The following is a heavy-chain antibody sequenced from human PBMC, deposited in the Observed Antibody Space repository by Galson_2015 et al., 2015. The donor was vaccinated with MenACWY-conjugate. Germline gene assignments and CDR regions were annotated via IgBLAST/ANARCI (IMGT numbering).Heavy chain of an antibody. CDR1: RFTFSAYW. CDR3: VRWGVSFAMDL. D-gene: IGHD3-10*01. V-gene: IGHV3-7*03. Sequence: SMRLSCAVSRFTFSAYWMGWVRQAPGKGLDWLANIKPDGSDTENADSVKGRFTISRDNAENLLYLQIDSLRDEDTAVYYCVRWGVSFAMDLWCRVTTVTVSS. J-gene: IGHJ6*04. CDR2: IKPDGSDT.